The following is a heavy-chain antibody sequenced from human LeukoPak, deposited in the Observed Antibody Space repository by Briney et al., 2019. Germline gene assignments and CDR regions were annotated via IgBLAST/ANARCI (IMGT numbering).Heavy chain of an antibody. V-gene: IGHV3-9*01. Sequence: GGSLRLSCEASGFTFDDYAMHWVRQAPGKGLEWVSGISWNSGGMGYADSVKGRFTISRDNAKKSLYLQMNSLRAEDTALYYCAKDFYRAVAGSIGFWGQEILVTVSS. D-gene: IGHD6-19*01. CDR3: AKDFYRAVAGSIGF. CDR1: GFTFDDYA. CDR2: ISWNSGGM. J-gene: IGHJ4*02.